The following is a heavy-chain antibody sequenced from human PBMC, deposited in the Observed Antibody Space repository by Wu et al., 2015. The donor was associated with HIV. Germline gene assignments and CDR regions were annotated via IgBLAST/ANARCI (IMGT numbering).Heavy chain of an antibody. CDR2: ISGYNGYT. CDR3: VRGGRLAAALGHY. V-gene: IGHV1-18*01. Sequence: QVQLVQSGAEVKKPGASVRVSCKASGYIFTHFGITWVRQAPGQGLEWMGWISGYNGYTNYAQKFQGRVTMTRDTSTNTAFMELRSLTSDDTAVYYCVRGGRLAAALGHYWGQGTLVTVSS. J-gene: IGHJ4*02. D-gene: IGHD6-13*01. CDR1: GYIFTHFG.